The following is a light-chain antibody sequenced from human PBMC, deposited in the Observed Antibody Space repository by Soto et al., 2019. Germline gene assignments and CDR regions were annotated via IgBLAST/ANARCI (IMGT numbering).Light chain of an antibody. CDR3: CSYAPISTVV. V-gene: IGLV2-23*01. CDR2: EDN. CDR1: SSDVGSYNL. Sequence: QSVLTQPASVSGSPGQSITISCTGNSSDVGSYNLVSWYQQHPGKAPKLMIYEDNKRPSGVSNRFSGSKSGNTASLTISGLQAEDEAHYYCCSYAPISTVVFGGGTQLTVL. J-gene: IGLJ3*02.